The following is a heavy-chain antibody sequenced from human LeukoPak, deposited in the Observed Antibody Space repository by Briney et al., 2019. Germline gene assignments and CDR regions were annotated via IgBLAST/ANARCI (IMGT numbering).Heavy chain of an antibody. D-gene: IGHD2-15*01. Sequence: LPGGSLRLSCTASGFTFDDYAMSWVRQAPGKGLEWVGFITSKTYGATTEYAASVKGRFTISRDDSRSITYLQIHSLKTEDTAMYYCSRFIYCTGGSCCFDPWGQGTLVTVSS. CDR3: SRFIYCTGGSCCFDP. CDR1: GFTFDDYA. V-gene: IGHV3-49*04. CDR2: ITSKTYGATT. J-gene: IGHJ5*02.